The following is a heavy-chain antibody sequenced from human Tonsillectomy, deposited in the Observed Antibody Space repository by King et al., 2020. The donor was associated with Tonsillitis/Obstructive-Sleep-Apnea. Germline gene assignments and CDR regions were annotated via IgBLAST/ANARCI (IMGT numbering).Heavy chain of an antibody. CDR2: ISSISSYI. V-gene: IGHV3-21*01. J-gene: IGHJ3*02. Sequence: VQLVESGGGLVKPGGSLRLSCAASGFTFSSYSMNWVRQAPGKGLEWVSSISSISSYIYYADSVKGRFTISRDNAKNSLYLQMNSLRAEDTAVYYCAGDRGEPPAFDIWGQGTMVTVSS. CDR1: GFTFSSYS. CDR3: AGDRGEPPAFDI. D-gene: IGHD1-26*01.